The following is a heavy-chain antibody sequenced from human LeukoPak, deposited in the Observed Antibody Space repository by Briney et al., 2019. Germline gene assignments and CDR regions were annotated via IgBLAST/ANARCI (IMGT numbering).Heavy chain of an antibody. CDR3: ARSTGYSYGPDAFDI. Sequence: GGSLRLSCAASGFTFSSYWMSWVSQAPRKGLEWVANIKQDGSEKYYVDSVKGRFTISRDDAKNSLYLQMNSLRAEDTAVYYCARSTGYSYGPDAFDIWGQGTMVTVSS. J-gene: IGHJ3*02. V-gene: IGHV3-7*01. D-gene: IGHD5-18*01. CDR1: GFTFSSYW. CDR2: IKQDGSEK.